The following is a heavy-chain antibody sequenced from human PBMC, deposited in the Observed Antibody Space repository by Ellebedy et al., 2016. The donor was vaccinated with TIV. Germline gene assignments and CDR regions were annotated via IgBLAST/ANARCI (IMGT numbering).Heavy chain of an antibody. CDR1: GFTFSSYA. V-gene: IGHV3-23*01. CDR2: ISGSGGST. D-gene: IGHD1-1*01. Sequence: GGSLRLSXAASGFTFSSYAMSWVRQAPGKGLEWVSAISGSGGSTYYADSVRGRFTISRDNSKNTLYLQMNSLRAEDTAVYYCAKETGTFRYYYGMDVWGQGTTVTVSS. CDR3: AKETGTFRYYYGMDV. J-gene: IGHJ6*02.